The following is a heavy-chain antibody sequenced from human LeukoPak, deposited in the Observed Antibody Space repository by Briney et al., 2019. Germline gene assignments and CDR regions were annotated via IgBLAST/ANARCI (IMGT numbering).Heavy chain of an antibody. D-gene: IGHD3-3*01. V-gene: IGHV1-69*13. CDR2: IIPIFGTA. J-gene: IGHJ4*02. CDR3: ARGPRGITIFGVVIPAYFDY. Sequence: SVKVSCKASGGTFSSYAISWVRQAPGQGLEWMGGIIPIFGTANYAQKFQGRVTITADESTSTAYMELSSLRSEDTAVYYCARGPRGITIFGVVIPAYFDYWGQGTLVTVSS. CDR1: GGTFSSYA.